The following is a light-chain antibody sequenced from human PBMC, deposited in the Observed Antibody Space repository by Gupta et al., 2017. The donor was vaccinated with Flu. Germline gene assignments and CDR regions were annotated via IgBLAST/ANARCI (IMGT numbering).Light chain of an antibody. CDR1: QSVSSN. V-gene: IGKV3-15*01. Sequence: IVMTQSPVTLSVSPGERDTLSCRASQSVSSNLALYQQKPGQAPSLLIYGASTRATGAPARISGSGSGTEFTLTISSLQSEDFTVYYCEQYSNWPPWTFGQGTKVEIK. J-gene: IGKJ1*01. CDR3: EQYSNWPPWT. CDR2: GAS.